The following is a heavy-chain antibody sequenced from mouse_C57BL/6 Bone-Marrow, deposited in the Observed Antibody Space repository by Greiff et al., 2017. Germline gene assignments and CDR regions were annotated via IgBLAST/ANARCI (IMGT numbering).Heavy chain of an antibody. Sequence: VQLQESGPELVKPGASVKISCKASGYAFSSSWMNWVKQRPGKGLEWIGRIYPGDGDTNYNGKFKGKATLTADKSSSTAYMQLSSLTSEDSAVYFCARGIYYDYDGWYFDVWGTGTTVTVSS. CDR2: IYPGDGDT. D-gene: IGHD2-4*01. V-gene: IGHV1-82*01. CDR3: ARGIYYDYDGWYFDV. CDR1: GYAFSSSW. J-gene: IGHJ1*03.